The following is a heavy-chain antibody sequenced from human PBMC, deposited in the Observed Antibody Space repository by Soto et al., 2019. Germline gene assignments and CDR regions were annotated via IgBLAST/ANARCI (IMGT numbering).Heavy chain of an antibody. Sequence: EVQVVESGGGLVQSGGPLTLSCAASGFTVSNSYMSWVRQAPGKGLEWVSAIYSGGSTYYADSVKGRFTISRDNSRNTLYLQMNSLRAEDTAVYFCARCDGSATYCFFFAYWGQGTPVTVSS. CDR1: GFTVSNSY. CDR2: IYSGGST. CDR3: ARCDGSATYCFFFAY. J-gene: IGHJ4*02. V-gene: IGHV3-66*01. D-gene: IGHD3-10*01.